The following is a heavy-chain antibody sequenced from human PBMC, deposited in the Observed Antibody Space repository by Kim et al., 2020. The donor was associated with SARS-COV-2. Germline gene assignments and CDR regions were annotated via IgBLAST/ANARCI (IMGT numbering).Heavy chain of an antibody. CDR2: IYWDDDK. D-gene: IGHD3-10*01. V-gene: IGHV2-5*02. J-gene: IGHJ5*02. CDR1: GFSLSTSGVG. Sequence: SGPTLVNPTQTLTLTCTFSGFSLSTSGVGVGWIRQPPGKALEWLALIYWDDDKRYSPSLKSRLTITKDTSKNQVVLTMTNMDPVDTATYYCAHSRELPYYYGSGSEFSWFDPWGQGTLVTVSS. CDR3: AHSRELPYYYGSGSEFSWFDP.